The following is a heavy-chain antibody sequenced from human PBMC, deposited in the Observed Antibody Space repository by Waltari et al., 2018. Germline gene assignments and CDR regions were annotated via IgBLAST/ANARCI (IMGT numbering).Heavy chain of an antibody. Sequence: VQLVQSGAEVKKPGASVKVSCEASGYTFTGRYLHWVRQAPGKGLEWVSSISKDSIYIFYADSVKGRFTIARDNAKNSLYLQMDSLRAEDTAVYYCARGGAFSGNCLDYWGQGAPVTVSS. CDR3: ARGGAFSGNCLDY. J-gene: IGHJ4*02. D-gene: IGHD1-1*01. CDR1: GYTFTGRY. V-gene: IGHV3-21*06. CDR2: ISKDSIYI.